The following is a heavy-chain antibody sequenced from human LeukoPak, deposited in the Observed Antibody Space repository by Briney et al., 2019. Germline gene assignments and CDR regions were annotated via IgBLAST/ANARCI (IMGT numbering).Heavy chain of an antibody. V-gene: IGHV3-48*03. Sequence: GGSLRLSCTVSGFTFSNYEMNRVRQAPGKGLEWVSYISSSGSAKYYADSVKGRFTISRDNAESSLYLQMNSLRAEDTAVYYCARDGVRGVRDAFDIWGQGTRVTVSS. D-gene: IGHD3-10*01. CDR2: ISSSGSAK. J-gene: IGHJ3*02. CDR3: ARDGVRGVRDAFDI. CDR1: GFTFSNYE.